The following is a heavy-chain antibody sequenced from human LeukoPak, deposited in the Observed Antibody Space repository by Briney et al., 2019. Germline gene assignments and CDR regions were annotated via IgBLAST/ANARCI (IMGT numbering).Heavy chain of an antibody. CDR3: GRDSVRHLEY. J-gene: IGHJ4*02. Sequence: GGSLRLSCVASGLTFSGYTMNFVLQAPGKGLEWVSSITSSSTYIYYADSVRGRFTISRDNAKNSLYLQMNSLRAEDTAVYYCGRDSVRHLEYWGQGTLVTVSS. D-gene: IGHD5/OR15-5a*01. V-gene: IGHV3-21*01. CDR1: GLTFSGYT. CDR2: ITSSSTYI.